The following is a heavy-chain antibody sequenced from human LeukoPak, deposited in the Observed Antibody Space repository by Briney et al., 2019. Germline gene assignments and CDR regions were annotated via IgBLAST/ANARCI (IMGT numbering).Heavy chain of an antibody. CDR1: GFTFSDHW. Sequence: GGSLRLPCAASGFTFSDHWMHWVRQLPGKGLEWVSRIHGDGTTTFYADSVKGRFTISRDNAKDTLYLQMNSLSAEHTAMYYCARERMISGYNLAWRAFDVWGHGTMVSVSP. CDR2: IHGDGTTT. D-gene: IGHD1-14*01. CDR3: ARERMISGYNLAWRAFDV. J-gene: IGHJ3*01. V-gene: IGHV3-74*01.